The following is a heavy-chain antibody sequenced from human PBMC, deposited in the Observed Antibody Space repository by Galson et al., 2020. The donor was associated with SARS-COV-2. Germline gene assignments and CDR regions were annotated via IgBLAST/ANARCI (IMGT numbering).Heavy chain of an antibody. CDR3: AQKVTGITVFGVSDAWFDP. V-gene: IGHV4-30-4*01. CDR2: ISYSGRT. J-gene: IGHJ5*02. D-gene: IGHD3-3*01. Sequence: SETLSLTCTVSGGSITSGDYYWTWIRQSPGEGLEWIGYISYSGRTYYNMYLRSRVVISRDTSKNQFSLKLSSGTAADTAMYYCAQKVTGITVFGVSDAWFDPWGQGTLVSVSS. CDR1: GGSITSGDYY.